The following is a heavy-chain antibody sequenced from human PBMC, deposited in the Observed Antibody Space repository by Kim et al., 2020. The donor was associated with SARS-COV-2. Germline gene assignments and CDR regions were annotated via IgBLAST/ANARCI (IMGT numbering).Heavy chain of an antibody. Sequence: GESLKISCKGSGYSFTSYWIGWVRQMPGKGLEWMGIIYPGDSDTRYSPSFQGQVTISADKSISTAYLQWSSLKASDTAMYYCARHSHPRKFGELFLPHPNWFDPWGQGTLVTVSS. CDR1: GYSFTSYW. CDR3: ARHSHPRKFGELFLPHPNWFDP. CDR2: IYPGDSDT. D-gene: IGHD3-10*01. V-gene: IGHV5-51*01. J-gene: IGHJ5*02.